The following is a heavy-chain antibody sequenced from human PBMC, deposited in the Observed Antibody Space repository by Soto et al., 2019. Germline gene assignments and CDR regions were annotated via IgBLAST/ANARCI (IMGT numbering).Heavy chain of an antibody. CDR3: ARTSPVAGGFDY. Sequence: QVQLQESGPGLVKPSETLSLTCTVSGGSISTYYWSWIRQAPGKGLEWIGYIYYTTNYNPSLKSRVTISADTSKNQISLKLTSVTAADTAVYDCARTSPVAGGFDYWGQGTLVTVSS. V-gene: IGHV4-59*01. CDR2: IYYTT. CDR1: GGSISTYY. D-gene: IGHD6-19*01. J-gene: IGHJ4*02.